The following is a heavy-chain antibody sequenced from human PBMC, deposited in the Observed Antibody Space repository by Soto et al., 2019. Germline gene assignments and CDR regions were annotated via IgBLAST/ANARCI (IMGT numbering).Heavy chain of an antibody. Sequence: SETLSLTCAVYGGSFSGYYWSWIRQPPGKGLEWIGEINHSGSTNYNPSLKSRVTISVDTSKNQFSLKLSSVTAADTAVYYCARTGRGYSYGHDYWGQGTLVTVSS. CDR3: ARTGRGYSYGHDY. D-gene: IGHD5-18*01. CDR2: INHSGST. J-gene: IGHJ4*02. CDR1: GGSFSGYY. V-gene: IGHV4-34*01.